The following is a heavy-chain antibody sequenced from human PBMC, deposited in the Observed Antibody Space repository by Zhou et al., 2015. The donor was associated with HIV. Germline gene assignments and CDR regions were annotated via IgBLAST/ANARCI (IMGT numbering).Heavy chain of an antibody. V-gene: IGHV1-69*01. Sequence: QVQLVQSGAEVKKPGSSVKVSCKASGGTFSSYAISWVRQAPGQGLEWMGGIIPIFGTANYAQKFQGRVTITADESTSTAYMELSSLRSEDTAVYYCARDALTTVFLSGNANDAFDIWGQGTMVTVSS. CDR1: GGTFSSYA. J-gene: IGHJ3*02. CDR3: ARDALTTVFLSGNANDAFDI. D-gene: IGHD4-17*01. CDR2: IIPIFGTA.